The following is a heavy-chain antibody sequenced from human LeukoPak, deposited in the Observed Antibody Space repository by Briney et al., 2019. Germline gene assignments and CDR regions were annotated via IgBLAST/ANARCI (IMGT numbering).Heavy chain of an antibody. D-gene: IGHD1-26*01. V-gene: IGHV5-51*01. J-gene: IGHJ3*02. CDR2: IYTGDSDT. CDR3: ARLKIVGATPDAFDI. CDR1: GSSFTSYW. Sequence: GASLKISCKGSGSSFTSYWIGWVRQMPGKGLEWMGIIYTGDSDTRYSPSFQGQVTISADKSISTAYLQWSSLKASDTAMYYCARLKIVGATPDAFDIWGQGTMVTVSS.